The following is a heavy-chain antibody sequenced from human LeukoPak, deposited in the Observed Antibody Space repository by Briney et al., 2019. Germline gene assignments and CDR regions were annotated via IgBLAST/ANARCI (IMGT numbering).Heavy chain of an antibody. CDR2: IYYSGST. CDR1: GGSISSGDYY. CDR3: ARVEPPGAFDI. D-gene: IGHD5-24*01. V-gene: IGHV4-30-4*01. Sequence: SETLSLTCTVSGGSISSGDYYWSWIRQPPGKGLEWIGYIYYSGSTYYNPSLKSRVTISVDTSKNQFSLKLSSVTAADTAVYYCARVEPPGAFDIWGQGTMVTVSS. J-gene: IGHJ3*02.